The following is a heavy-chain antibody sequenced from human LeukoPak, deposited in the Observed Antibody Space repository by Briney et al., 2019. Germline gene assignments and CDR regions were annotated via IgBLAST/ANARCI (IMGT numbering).Heavy chain of an antibody. D-gene: IGHD3-22*01. V-gene: IGHV1-69*05. J-gene: IGHJ5*02. CDR1: GGTFSSYA. Sequence: SVKVSCKASGGTFSSYAISWVRQAPGQGLEWMGGIIPIFGTANYAQKFQGRVTITTDESTSTAYMELSSLRSEDTAVYYCARGGAYSSYYYDSSGYYYNWFDPWGQGTLVTVSS. CDR2: IIPIFGTA. CDR3: ARGGAYSSYYYDSSGYYYNWFDP.